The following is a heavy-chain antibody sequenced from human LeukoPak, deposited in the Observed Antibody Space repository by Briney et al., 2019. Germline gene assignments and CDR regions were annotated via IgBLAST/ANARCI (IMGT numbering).Heavy chain of an antibody. Sequence: PGGSLRLSCAASGFTFSSYEMICVRQAPGKGLEWLSYISSSGSTIYYADSVKGRFTISRDNAKNSLYLQMSSLRAEDTAVYFCARNLVHYFDYWGQGTLVTVSS. CDR2: ISSSGSTI. J-gene: IGHJ4*02. CDR1: GFTFSSYE. CDR3: ARNLVHYFDY. D-gene: IGHD6-6*01. V-gene: IGHV3-48*03.